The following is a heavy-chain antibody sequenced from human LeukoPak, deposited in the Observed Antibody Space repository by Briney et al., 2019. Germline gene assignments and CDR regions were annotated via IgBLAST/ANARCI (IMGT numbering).Heavy chain of an antibody. CDR3: ARQMYNWNYDVDY. J-gene: IGHJ4*02. CDR2: IYPADSDT. D-gene: IGHD1-7*01. V-gene: IGHV5-51*01. CDR1: GYIFTNYW. Sequence: KTGESLKISCQVSGYIFTNYWIGWVRQMPGKGLESMGIIYPADSDTTYSPSFQGQVTISADKSISTAYLQWSSLKASDTAMYYCARQMYNWNYDVDYWGQGTLVTVSS.